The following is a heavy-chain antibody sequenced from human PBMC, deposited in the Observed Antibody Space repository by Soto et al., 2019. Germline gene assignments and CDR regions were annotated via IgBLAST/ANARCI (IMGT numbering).Heavy chain of an antibody. V-gene: IGHV6-1*01. Sequence: PSQTLSLTCAISGDSVSSNSAAWNWIRQSPSRGLEWLGRTYYRSKWYNDYAVSVKSRITINPDTSKNKFSLQLNSVTPEDTAVDYCAREEIDYIWGSYRHHDVFDIWAKGTMAT. CDR3: AREEIDYIWGSYRHHDVFDI. J-gene: IGHJ3*02. CDR1: GDSVSSNSAA. D-gene: IGHD3-16*02. CDR2: TYYRSKWYN.